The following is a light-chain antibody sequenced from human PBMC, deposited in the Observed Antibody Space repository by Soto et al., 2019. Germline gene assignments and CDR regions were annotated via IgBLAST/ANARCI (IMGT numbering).Light chain of an antibody. J-gene: IGKJ1*01. Sequence: DIQMTQSPSTLSASVGDRVSIACRVSQSISSSLAWYQQKPGKAPKLLIYDASSLESGVPSRFSGSGSGTEFTLSINSLQPQDFATYYCQQYHRYSWTFGQGTKVDIK. CDR3: QQYHRYSWT. CDR1: QSISSS. CDR2: DAS. V-gene: IGKV1-5*01.